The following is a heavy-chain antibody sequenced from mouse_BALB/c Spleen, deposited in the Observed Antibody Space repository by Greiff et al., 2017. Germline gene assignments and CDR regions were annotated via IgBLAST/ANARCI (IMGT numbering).Heavy chain of an antibody. Sequence: EVKLQESGPGLVKPSQSLSLTCSVTGYSITSGYYWNWIRQFPGNKLEWMGYISYDGSNNYNPSLKNLISITRDTSKNQFFLKLNSVTTEDTATYYCARVYDYVYWYFDVWGAGTTVTVSS. CDR3: ARVYDYVYWYFDV. J-gene: IGHJ1*01. CDR1: GYSITSGYY. D-gene: IGHD2-4*01. CDR2: ISYDGSN. V-gene: IGHV3-6*02.